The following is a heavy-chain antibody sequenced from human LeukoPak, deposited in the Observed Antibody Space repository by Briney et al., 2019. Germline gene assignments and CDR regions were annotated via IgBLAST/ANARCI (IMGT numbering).Heavy chain of an antibody. CDR3: ARQEGLAPDPGYCSSTSCRRYYFDY. Sequence: SETLSLTCTVSGGSISSSSYSWGWIRQPPGKGLEWIGSIYYSGSTYYNPSLKSRVTISVDTSKNQFSLKLSSVTAADTAVYYCARQEGLAPDPGYCSSTSCRRYYFDYWGQGTLVTVSS. J-gene: IGHJ4*02. CDR2: IYYSGST. V-gene: IGHV4-39*01. D-gene: IGHD2-2*01. CDR1: GGSISSSSYS.